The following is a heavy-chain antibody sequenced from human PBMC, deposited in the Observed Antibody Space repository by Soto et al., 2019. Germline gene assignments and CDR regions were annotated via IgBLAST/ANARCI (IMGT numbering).Heavy chain of an antibody. CDR3: AKDAGMALRFLEWARFDY. Sequence: QVQLVESGGGVVQPGRSLRLSCAASGFTFSSYGMHWVRQAPGKGLEWVAVISYDGSNKYYADSVKGRFTISRDNSKNTLYLQMNSLRAEDTAVYYWAKDAGMALRFLEWARFDYWGQGTLVTVSS. D-gene: IGHD3-3*01. V-gene: IGHV3-30*18. CDR2: ISYDGSNK. CDR1: GFTFSSYG. J-gene: IGHJ4*02.